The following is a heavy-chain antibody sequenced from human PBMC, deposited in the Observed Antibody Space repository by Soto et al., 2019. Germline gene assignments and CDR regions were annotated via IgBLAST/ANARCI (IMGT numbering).Heavy chain of an antibody. V-gene: IGHV3-66*01. D-gene: IGHD6-6*01. Sequence: EVQLVESGGGLVQPGGSLRLSCAASGFTVSSHYMSWVRQAPGKGLEWVSVIYSGGSTYYAKSVTGRFIISRDNSKSTVYLQMNSLRAEDTAVYYWARARAMSDYRSSGALGLWGQGTLVSVSS. J-gene: IGHJ4*02. CDR3: ARARAMSDYRSSGALGL. CDR2: IYSGGST. CDR1: GFTVSSHY.